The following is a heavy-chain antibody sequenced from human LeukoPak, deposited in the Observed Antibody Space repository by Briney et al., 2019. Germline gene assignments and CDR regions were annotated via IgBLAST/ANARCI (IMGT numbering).Heavy chain of an antibody. CDR1: GYSFTTYW. CDR2: IYPGDFDI. D-gene: IGHD2-2*01. Sequence: GESLKISCQASGYSFTTYWIGWVRQMPGKGLDWMGVIYPGDFDIRYSPSFQGQVTISADRSINTAYLQWRSLKASDTAIYYCMRHVAAGDRTSWSDYWGQGTLITVSS. J-gene: IGHJ4*02. V-gene: IGHV5-51*01. CDR3: MRHVAAGDRTSWSDY.